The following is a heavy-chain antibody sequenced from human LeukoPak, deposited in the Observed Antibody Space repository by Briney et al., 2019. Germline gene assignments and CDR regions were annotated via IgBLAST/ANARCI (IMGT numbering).Heavy chain of an antibody. D-gene: IGHD2-2*01. J-gene: IGHJ5*02. CDR3: ARSEDCGSSSCYWFDP. CDR2: INRGGIT. CDR1: GGSLSGYY. V-gene: IGHV4-34*01. Sequence: SETLSLTCAVYGGSLSGYYWSWIRQSPGKGLEWIGEINRGGITKYNPSLKSRVTISLGTSYNQFSLKLTSVTAADTAMYYCARSEDCGSSSCYWFDPWGQGTLVTVSP.